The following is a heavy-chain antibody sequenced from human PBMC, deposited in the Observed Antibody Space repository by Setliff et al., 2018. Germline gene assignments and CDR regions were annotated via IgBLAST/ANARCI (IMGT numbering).Heavy chain of an antibody. CDR3: ARAGSIWFGELFPENWFDP. V-gene: IGHV4-38-2*02. Sequence: SETLSLTCTVSGYSISSGYYWGWIRQPPGKGLEWIGSIYHSGSTYYNPSLKSRVTISVDTSKNQFSLKLSSVTAAGTAVYYCARAGSIWFGELFPENWFDPWGQGTLVTVSS. CDR1: GYSISSGYY. D-gene: IGHD3-10*01. CDR2: IYHSGST. J-gene: IGHJ5*02.